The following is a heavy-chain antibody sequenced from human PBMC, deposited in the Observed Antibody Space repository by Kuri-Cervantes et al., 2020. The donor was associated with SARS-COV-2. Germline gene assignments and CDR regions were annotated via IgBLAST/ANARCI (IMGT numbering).Heavy chain of an antibody. Sequence: ASVKVSCKASGYTFTSYYMHWVRQAPGQGLEWMGIINPSGGSTSYAQKFQGRVTITRDTSASTAYMELSSLRSEDTAVYYCARDQTITLVRGLIQTGGYFDFWGQGTLVTVSS. CDR2: INPSGGST. J-gene: IGHJ4*02. CDR1: GYTFTSYY. D-gene: IGHD3-10*01. V-gene: IGHV1-46*01. CDR3: ARDQTITLVRGLIQTGGYFDF.